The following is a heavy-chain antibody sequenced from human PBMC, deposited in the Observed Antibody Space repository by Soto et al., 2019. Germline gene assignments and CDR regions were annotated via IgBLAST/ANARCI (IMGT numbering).Heavy chain of an antibody. D-gene: IGHD4-4*01. CDR1: GFTFSNAW. Sequence: GSLRLSCAGSGFTFSNAWMSWVRQAPGKGLEWVGRIKSKTDGGTTDYAAPVKGRFTISRDDSKNTLYLQMNSLKTEDTAVYYCTTDPPYSMEAHWGQGTLVTVSS. V-gene: IGHV3-15*01. CDR2: IKSKTDGGTT. J-gene: IGHJ4*02. CDR3: TTDPPYSMEAH.